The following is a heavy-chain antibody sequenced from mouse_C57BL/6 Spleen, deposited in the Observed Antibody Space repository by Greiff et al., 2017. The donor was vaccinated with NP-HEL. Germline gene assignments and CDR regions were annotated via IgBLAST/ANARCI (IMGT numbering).Heavy chain of an antibody. CDR3: AREGDYGYAMDY. J-gene: IGHJ4*01. CDR2: ISYSGST. Sequence: DVKLQESGPGMVKPSQSLSLTCTVTGYSITSGYDWHWIRHFPGNKLEWMGYISYSGSTNYNPSLKSRISITHDTSKNHFFLKLNSVTTEDTATYYCAREGDYGYAMDYWGQGTSVTVSS. D-gene: IGHD2-4*01. V-gene: IGHV3-1*01. CDR1: GYSITSGYD.